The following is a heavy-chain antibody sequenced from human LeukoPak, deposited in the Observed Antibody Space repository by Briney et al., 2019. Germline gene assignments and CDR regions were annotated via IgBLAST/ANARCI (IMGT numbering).Heavy chain of an antibody. D-gene: IGHD6-13*01. CDR2: ISWNSGSI. Sequence: GRSLRLSCAASGFTFDDYAMHWVRQAPGKGLEWVSGISWNSGSIGYADSVKGRVTISRDNAKNSLYLQMNSLRAEDTALYYCAKDQVAAAGPFDYWGQGTLVPSPQ. J-gene: IGHJ4*02. CDR1: GFTFDDYA. CDR3: AKDQVAAAGPFDY. V-gene: IGHV3-9*01.